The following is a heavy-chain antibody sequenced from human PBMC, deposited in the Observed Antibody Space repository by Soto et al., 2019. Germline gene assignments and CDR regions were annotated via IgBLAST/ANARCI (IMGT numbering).Heavy chain of an antibody. D-gene: IGHD6-13*01. V-gene: IGHV4-38-2*01. Sequence: PSETLSLTCAVSGYSISSGYYWGWIRQPPGKGLEWLGTTYYGASSYYNPSLRSRTTILLDASTNQLSLKLSSVTAADTAVYFCVRVAGSASWYETDSWGQGILVTVSS. J-gene: IGHJ4*02. CDR1: GYSISSGYY. CDR2: TYYGASS. CDR3: VRVAGSASWYETDS.